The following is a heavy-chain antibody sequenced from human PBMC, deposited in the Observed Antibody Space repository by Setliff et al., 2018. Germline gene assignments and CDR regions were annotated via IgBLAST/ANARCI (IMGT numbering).Heavy chain of an antibody. CDR1: GYSFSTYW. V-gene: IGHV5-51*01. CDR2: IYPGDSDT. J-gene: IGHJ4*02. D-gene: IGHD3-22*01. Sequence: GESLKISCKGSGYSFSTYWIGWVRQMPGKGLEWMGIIYPGDSDTRYSPSFQGQVTISADKSISTAYLQWSSLKASDTAMYYCARGPSGYYSYFDYWGQGTLVTVSS. CDR3: ARGPSGYYSYFDY.